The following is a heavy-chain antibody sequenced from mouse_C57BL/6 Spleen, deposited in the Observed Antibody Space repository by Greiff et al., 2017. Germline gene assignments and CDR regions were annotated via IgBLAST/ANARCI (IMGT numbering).Heavy chain of an antibody. J-gene: IGHJ4*01. Sequence: VQLQQPGPELVKPGASVKISCKASGYAFSSSWMNWVKQRPGKGLEWIGRIYPGDGYTNYNRKFKGKATLTADKSSSTAYMQLSSLTSADSAVYVCSREYDYDLYYYAMDYWGQGTSVTVSS. D-gene: IGHD2-4*01. V-gene: IGHV1-82*01. CDR1: GYAFSSSW. CDR3: SREYDYDLYYYAMDY. CDR2: IYPGDGYT.